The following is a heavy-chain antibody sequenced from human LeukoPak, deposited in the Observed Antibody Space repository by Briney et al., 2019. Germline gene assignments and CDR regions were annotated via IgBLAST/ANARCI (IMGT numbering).Heavy chain of an antibody. J-gene: IGHJ5*02. Sequence: ASVKVSCKVSGYTLTELSMHWVRQAPGKGLEWMGGFDPEDGETIYAQKFQGRVTMTEDTSTDTAYMELSSLRSEDTAVYYCARDPSVLLWFGEPGRSGWFDPWGQGTLVTVSS. D-gene: IGHD3-10*01. CDR3: ARDPSVLLWFGEPGRSGWFDP. V-gene: IGHV1-24*01. CDR1: GYTLTELS. CDR2: FDPEDGET.